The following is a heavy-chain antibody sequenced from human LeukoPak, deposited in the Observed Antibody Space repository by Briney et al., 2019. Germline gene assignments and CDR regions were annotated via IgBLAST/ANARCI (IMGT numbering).Heavy chain of an antibody. CDR1: GFTFSAYN. D-gene: IGHD6-19*01. CDR2: ISSGSTMI. CDR3: ASGDGSGQTFNY. J-gene: IGHJ4*02. Sequence: QSGGSLRLSCAASGFTFSAYNMNWVRQAPGKGLEWVSYISSGSTMIYYTDSVKGRFTISRDNAKNSLYLQMNTLRDEDTAVYYCASGDGSGQTFNYWGQGALVTVSS. V-gene: IGHV3-48*02.